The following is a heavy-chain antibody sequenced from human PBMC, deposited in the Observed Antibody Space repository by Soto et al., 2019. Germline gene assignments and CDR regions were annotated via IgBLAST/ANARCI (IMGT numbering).Heavy chain of an antibody. CDR2: ISGSGGST. J-gene: IGHJ4*02. D-gene: IGHD3-16*02. Sequence: HPGGSLRLSCAASGFTFSSYAMSWVRQAPGKGLEWVSAISGSGGSTYYADSVKGRFTISRDNSKNTLYLQMNSLRAEDTAVYYCAKSTGTYVWGSYRYLPSLHFDYWGQGTLVTVSS. CDR3: AKSTGTYVWGSYRYLPSLHFDY. CDR1: GFTFSSYA. V-gene: IGHV3-23*01.